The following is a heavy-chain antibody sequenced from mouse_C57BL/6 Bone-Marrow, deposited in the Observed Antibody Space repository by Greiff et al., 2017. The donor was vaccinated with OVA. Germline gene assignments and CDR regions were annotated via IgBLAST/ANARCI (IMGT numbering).Heavy chain of an antibody. J-gene: IGHJ2*01. CDR2: ISSGGSYT. V-gene: IGHV5-6*01. CDR1: GFTFSSYG. CDR3: ARHGDYGSFFDY. Sequence: DVQLVESGGDLVKPGGSLKLSCAASGFTFSSYGMSWVRQTPDKRLEWVATISSGGSYTYYPDSVKGRFTISGDNATNTPYLQMSSLKSEDTAMYYCARHGDYGSFFDYWGQGTTLTVSS. D-gene: IGHD1-1*01.